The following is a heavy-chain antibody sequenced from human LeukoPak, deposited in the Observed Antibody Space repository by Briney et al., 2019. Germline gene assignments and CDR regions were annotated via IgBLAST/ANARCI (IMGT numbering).Heavy chain of an antibody. CDR1: GYTFTNSD. Sequence: SVKVSCKASGYTFTNSDINWVRQAPGQGLEWMGGIIPIFGTANYAQKFQGRVTITTDESTSTAYMELSSLRSEDTAVYYCARGVFSRIAAPLFDLWGRGTLVTVSS. CDR2: IIPIFGTA. V-gene: IGHV1-69*05. CDR3: ARGVFSRIAAPLFDL. J-gene: IGHJ2*01. D-gene: IGHD6-13*01.